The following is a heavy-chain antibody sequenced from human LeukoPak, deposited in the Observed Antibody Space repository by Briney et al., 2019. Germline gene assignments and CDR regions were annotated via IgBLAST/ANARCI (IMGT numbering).Heavy chain of an antibody. Sequence: SETLSLTCTVSGGSISSYYWSWIRQPPGKGLEWIGYIYYSGSTNYNPSLKSRVTISVDTSKNQFSLKLSSVTAADTAVYYCAGVDTAIFDYWGQGTLVTVSS. V-gene: IGHV4-59*01. CDR1: GGSISSYY. CDR3: AGVDTAIFDY. J-gene: IGHJ4*02. D-gene: IGHD5-18*01. CDR2: IYYSGST.